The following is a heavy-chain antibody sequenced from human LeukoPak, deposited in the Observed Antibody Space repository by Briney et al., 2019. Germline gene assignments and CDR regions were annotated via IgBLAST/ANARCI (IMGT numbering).Heavy chain of an antibody. CDR2: IYYSGST. J-gene: IGHJ3*02. CDR3: ARHSDIVVVVAATPGAFDI. CDR1: GGSISSSSYY. D-gene: IGHD2-15*01. V-gene: IGHV4-39*01. Sequence: SETLSLTCTVSGGSISSSSYYWGWIRQPPRNGLEWIGSIYYSGSTYYNPSLKSRVTISVDTSKNQFSLKLSSVTAADTAVYYCARHSDIVVVVAATPGAFDIWGQGTMVTVSS.